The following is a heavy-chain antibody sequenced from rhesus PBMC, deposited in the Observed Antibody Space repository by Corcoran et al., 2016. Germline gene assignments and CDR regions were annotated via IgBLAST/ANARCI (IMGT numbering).Heavy chain of an antibody. CDR2: INTGGGST. CDR1: GFTFSSYY. D-gene: IGHD4-23*01. Sequence: EVQLVESGGGLVQPGGSLRLSCTDSGFTFSSYYLYWVRQAPGKGLEWVSAINTGGGSTWYTDSVKGRFTISKENAKNTLYLQRDSLRAEDTAVYYCAKEHEYDNALDVWGRGVLVTVSS. J-gene: IGHJ5-2*02. V-gene: IGHV3-8*01. CDR3: AKEHEYDNALDV.